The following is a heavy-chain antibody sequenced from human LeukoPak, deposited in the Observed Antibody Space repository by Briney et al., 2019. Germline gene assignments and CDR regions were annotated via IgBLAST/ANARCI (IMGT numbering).Heavy chain of an antibody. CDR1: GYTFTSYY. CDR2: INPSGGST. J-gene: IGHJ4*02. CDR3: ATAPWGFYYDSSGSNFDY. Sequence: GASVKVSCKASGYTFTSYYMHWVRQAPGQGLEWMGIINPSGGSTSYAQKFQGRVTMTRDTSTSTVYMELSSLRSEDTAVYYCATAPWGFYYDSSGSNFDYWGQGTLVTVSS. D-gene: IGHD3-22*01. V-gene: IGHV1-46*01.